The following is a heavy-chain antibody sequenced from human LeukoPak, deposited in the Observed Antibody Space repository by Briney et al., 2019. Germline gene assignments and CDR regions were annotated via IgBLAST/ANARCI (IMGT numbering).Heavy chain of an antibody. CDR1: GYSFTSYW. CDR2: IYPGDFDT. CDR3: ATRMAGYYGMDV. D-gene: IGHD6-19*01. J-gene: IGHJ6*02. Sequence: GKSLKISFKVSGYSFTSYWIAWGRQMPGKGRDWMGIIYPGDFDTRYSPSFQGQVTISADKSISTAYLQWSSLKASDTAMYYCATRMAGYYGMDVWGQGTTVTVSS. V-gene: IGHV5-51*01.